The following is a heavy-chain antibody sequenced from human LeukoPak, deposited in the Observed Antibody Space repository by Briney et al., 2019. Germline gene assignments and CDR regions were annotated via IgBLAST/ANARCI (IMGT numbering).Heavy chain of an antibody. Sequence: SGPTLVNPTQTLTLTCTFSGFSLSTHGVGVGWIRQPPGKALEWLALMYWDDDQRYNPSLRSRLTITRDTSQKQVVLTMTNMDPVDTATYYCAHFSYYGYYFDYWGQGTLVTVSS. J-gene: IGHJ4*02. CDR3: AHFSYYGYYFDY. V-gene: IGHV2-5*02. D-gene: IGHD3-10*01. CDR2: MYWDDDQ. CDR1: GFSLSTHGVG.